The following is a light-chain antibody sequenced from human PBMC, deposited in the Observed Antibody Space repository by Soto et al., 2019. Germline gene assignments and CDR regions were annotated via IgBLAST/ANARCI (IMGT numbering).Light chain of an antibody. J-gene: IGKJ5*01. Sequence: EIVLTQSPATLSLSPGERATLSCRASQSVNNYLAWYQQKPGQAPSLLIYDASNRATGIPARFSGSGSGTDFTLTISSLEPEDFALYYCQHRSNWPITFGQGTRLEIK. CDR3: QHRSNWPIT. V-gene: IGKV3-11*01. CDR2: DAS. CDR1: QSVNNY.